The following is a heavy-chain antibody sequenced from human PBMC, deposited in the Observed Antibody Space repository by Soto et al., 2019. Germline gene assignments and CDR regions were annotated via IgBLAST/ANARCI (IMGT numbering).Heavy chain of an antibody. CDR2: IYHSGST. V-gene: IGHV4-4*02. CDR3: AGGYNYGYWY. CDR1: GGSISSSNC. Sequence: SEALSLICAVSGGSISSSNCWSFVRQPPGKGLEWIGEIYHSGSTNYNPSLKSRVTISVDKSKNQFSLKLSSVTAADTAVYYCAGGYNYGYWYWGQGTLVTVSS. D-gene: IGHD5-18*01. J-gene: IGHJ4*02.